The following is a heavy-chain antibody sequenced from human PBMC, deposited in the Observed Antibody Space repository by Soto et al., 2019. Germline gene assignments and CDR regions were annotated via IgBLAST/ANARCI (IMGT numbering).Heavy chain of an antibody. CDR2: ISYDGSNK. CDR3: ARDRPLYYYGSGSPRALMDV. V-gene: IGHV3-30-3*01. Sequence: PGGSLRLSCAASGFTFSSYAMHWVRQAPGKGLEWVAVISYDGSNKYYADSVKGRFTISRDNSKNTLYLQMNSLRAEDTAVYYCARDRPLYYYGSGSPRALMDVWGQGTTVTVS. J-gene: IGHJ6*02. CDR1: GFTFSSYA. D-gene: IGHD3-10*01.